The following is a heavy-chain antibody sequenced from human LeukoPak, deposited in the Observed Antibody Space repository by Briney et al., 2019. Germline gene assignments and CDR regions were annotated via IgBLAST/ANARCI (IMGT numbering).Heavy chain of an antibody. V-gene: IGHV4-34*01. D-gene: IGHD2-2*01. CDR2: INHSGST. CDR3: ARGADCSSTSCPYYFDY. J-gene: IGHJ4*02. CDR1: GGSFSGYY. Sequence: SETLSLTCAVYGGSFSGYYWSWIRQPPGKGLEWIGEINHSGSTNYNPSLKSRVTISVDMSKNQFSLKLSSVTAADTAVYYCARGADCSSTSCPYYFDYWGKGTLVTVSS.